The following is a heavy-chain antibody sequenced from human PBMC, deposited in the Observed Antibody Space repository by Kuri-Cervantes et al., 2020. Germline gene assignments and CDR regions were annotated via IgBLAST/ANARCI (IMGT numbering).Heavy chain of an antibody. V-gene: IGHV4-59*12. CDR3: TRDHGDYEIDS. CDR1: GGSISSYH. CDR2: IYYSGST. D-gene: IGHD4-17*01. Sequence: SETLSLTCTVSGGSISSYHWSWIRQPPGKGLEWIGYIYYSGSTNYNPSLKSRVTISVDTSKNQFSLKLTSVTAADTAVYYCTRDHGDYEIDSWGQGTLVTVSS. J-gene: IGHJ5*01.